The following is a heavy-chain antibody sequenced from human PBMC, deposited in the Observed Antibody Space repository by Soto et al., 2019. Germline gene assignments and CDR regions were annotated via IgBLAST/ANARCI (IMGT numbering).Heavy chain of an antibody. D-gene: IGHD6-19*01. CDR3: ATVLSYSSGWYY. V-gene: IGHV4-38-2*01. CDR2: IYHSGST. CDR1: DYSIRGDYY. Sequence: LSLTCAVSDYSIRGDYYWGWIRQPPGRGLEWIGSIYHSGSTYSNPSLKSRVTMSVDTSRNQFSLKLNSVTAADTAVYYCATVLSYSSGWYYWGQGTLVTVSS. J-gene: IGHJ4*02.